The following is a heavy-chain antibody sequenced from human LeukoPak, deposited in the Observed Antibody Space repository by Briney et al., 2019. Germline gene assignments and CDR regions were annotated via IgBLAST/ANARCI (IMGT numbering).Heavy chain of an antibody. CDR3: ARGHSGFVDY. CDR1: GYTFNNYD. V-gene: IGHV1-8*03. D-gene: IGHD5-12*01. Sequence: ASVKVSCKASGYTFNNYDINWVRQVTGQGLEWMGWMNPNSGNTGYAQKFQGRVTITRDTSISTAYMELSSLRSEDTAVYYCARGHSGFVDYWGQGTLITVSS. J-gene: IGHJ4*02. CDR2: MNPNSGNT.